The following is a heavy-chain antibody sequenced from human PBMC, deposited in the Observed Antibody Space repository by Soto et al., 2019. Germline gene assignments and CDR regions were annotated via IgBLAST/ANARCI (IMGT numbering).Heavy chain of an antibody. D-gene: IGHD3-10*01. CDR3: ARDLGALYYYGSGSPDY. CDR2: ISAYNGNT. V-gene: IGHV1-18*01. CDR1: GYTFTSYG. J-gene: IGHJ4*02. Sequence: GASVKVSCKASGYTFTSYGISWVRQAPGQGLEWMGWISAYNGNTNYAQKLQGRVTMTTDTSTSTAYMELRSLRADDTAVYYCARDLGALYYYGSGSPDYWGQGTLVTAPQ.